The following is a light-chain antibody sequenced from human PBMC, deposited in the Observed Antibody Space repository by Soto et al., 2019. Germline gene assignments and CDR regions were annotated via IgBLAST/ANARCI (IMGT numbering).Light chain of an antibody. CDR3: QQSNNLPIS. Sequence: DNQLTQSPSSISASVGDRVTITCRASQAVNSWLAWFQQKPGMAPKLVIYDVSSLQSGVPSRFSGSGSGTEFTLTISSLQPEDFATYYCQQSNNLPISFGQGTLLEI. J-gene: IGKJ5*01. CDR1: QAVNSW. V-gene: IGKV1-12*01. CDR2: DVS.